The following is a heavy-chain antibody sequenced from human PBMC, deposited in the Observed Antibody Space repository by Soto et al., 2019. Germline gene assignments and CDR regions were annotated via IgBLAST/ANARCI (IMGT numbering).Heavy chain of an antibody. D-gene: IGHD1-1*01. CDR1: GGFVTSGSYY. CDR3: ARVERGTATTVVDAFDI. Sequence: SETLSLPCTVYGGFVTSGSYYWSWIRQPPGKGLEWIGEMSHSGGTHFNPSLKSRVTISVDTSKNQFTLKMSSVTAADTALYYCARVERGTATTVVDAFDICGPGTMVSVPS. J-gene: IGHJ3*02. CDR2: MSHSGGT. V-gene: IGHV4-61*01.